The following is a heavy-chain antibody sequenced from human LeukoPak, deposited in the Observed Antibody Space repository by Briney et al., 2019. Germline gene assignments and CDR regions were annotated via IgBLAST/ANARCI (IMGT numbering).Heavy chain of an antibody. Sequence: GSLRLSCAASGFPFSSYAMSWVRPAPGKGLEWVSAISCSGGSTYYADSVKGRFTFSRDNSKNTLYLQMNSLRAEDTAVYYRAKGRGTSEPYYYGMDVWGQGTTVTVSS. CDR2: ISCSGGST. CDR1: GFPFSSYA. J-gene: IGHJ6*02. CDR3: AKGRGTSEPYYYGMDV. D-gene: IGHD2-2*01. V-gene: IGHV3-23*01.